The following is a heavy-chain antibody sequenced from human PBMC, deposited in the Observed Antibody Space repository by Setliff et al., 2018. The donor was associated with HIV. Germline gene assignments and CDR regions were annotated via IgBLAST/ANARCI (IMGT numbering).Heavy chain of an antibody. D-gene: IGHD3-3*01. CDR1: GGSISGYH. V-gene: IGHV4-4*09. Sequence: PSETLSLTCTVSGGSISGYHWNWLRQTPGKGLEWIGYIYTSRGTNYNHSLRTRVIISVDTSNQFSLKLSSVTAADTAVYYCAQNFWNGPPDYYYYGLDVWGQGTTVTVSS. J-gene: IGHJ6*02. CDR2: IYTSRGT. CDR3: AQNFWNGPPDYYYYGLDV.